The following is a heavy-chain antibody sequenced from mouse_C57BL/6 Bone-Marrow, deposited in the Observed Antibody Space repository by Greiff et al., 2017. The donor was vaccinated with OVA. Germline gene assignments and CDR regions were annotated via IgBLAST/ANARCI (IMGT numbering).Heavy chain of an antibody. CDR3: ARDYGSSSGFAY. CDR2: ISDGGSYT. D-gene: IGHD1-1*01. Sequence: EVKVVESGGGLVKPGGSLKLSCAASGFTFSSYAMSWVRQTSEKRLEWVATISDGGSYTYYPDNVKGRFTISRDNAKNNLYLQMSHLKSEDTAMYYCARDYGSSSGFAYWSQGTLVTVSA. J-gene: IGHJ3*01. V-gene: IGHV5-4*01. CDR1: GFTFSSYA.